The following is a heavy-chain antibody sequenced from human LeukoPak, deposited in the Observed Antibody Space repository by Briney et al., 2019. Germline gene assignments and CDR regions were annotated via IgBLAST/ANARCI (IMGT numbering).Heavy chain of an antibody. CDR3: ARDSYGYTSLDD. CDR2: ATAEANYA. CDR1: GFTFRQYW. D-gene: IGHD5-24*01. V-gene: IGHV3-7*01. J-gene: IGHJ4*02. Sequence: QPGGSLRLSCAASGFTFRQYWMMWVRQAPGRGPVCLGHATAEANYAGHAEVVRRRFTITRDNARGSLYLQMNSLSVDDTAVYYCARDSYGYTSLDDWGQGTLVTVSS.